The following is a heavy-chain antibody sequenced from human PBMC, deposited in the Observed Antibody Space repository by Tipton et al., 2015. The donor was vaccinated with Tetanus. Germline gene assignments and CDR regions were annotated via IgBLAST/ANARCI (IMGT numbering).Heavy chain of an antibody. Sequence: QVQLVQSGAEVKKPGASVKVSCKATGYTFAAYGITWVRQGPGQGLEWMGWTSAQNGDTMYAQSLQGRLTLTTDTSSSTAYMELRNLRSDDTGVYFCARTLAFWSSTVCYHLRGYEFWGQGTLVIVSS. CDR1: GYTFAAYG. CDR2: TSAQNGDT. J-gene: IGHJ1*01. V-gene: IGHV1-18*01. CDR3: ARTLAFWSSTVCYHLRGYEF. D-gene: IGHD2/OR15-2a*01.